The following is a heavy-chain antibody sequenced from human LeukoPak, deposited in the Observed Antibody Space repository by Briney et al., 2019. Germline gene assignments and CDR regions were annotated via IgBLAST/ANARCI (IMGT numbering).Heavy chain of an antibody. CDR2: IIPIFGTA. J-gene: IGHJ4*02. V-gene: IGHV1-69*13. D-gene: IGHD3-22*01. CDR3: ARSRGHYDSSGRYFDY. CDR1: GCTFSSYA. Sequence: SVKVSCKASGCTFSSYAISWVRQAPGQGLEWMGGIIPIFGTANYAQKFQGRVTITADESTSTAYMELSSLRSEDTAVYYCARSRGHYDSSGRYFDYWGQGTLVTVSS.